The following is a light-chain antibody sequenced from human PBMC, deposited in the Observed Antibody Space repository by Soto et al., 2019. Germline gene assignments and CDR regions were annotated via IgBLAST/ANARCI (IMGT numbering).Light chain of an antibody. CDR3: QQSYSAPWT. CDR1: QSISSY. Sequence: DIQMTQSPSSLSASVGDRVTIPCRASQSISSYLNWYQQRPGKAPNLLIYTASNLQSGVPSRFGGSGSGTVFTLTISSLQPEDFSTYYCQQSYSAPWTFGQGAKVDNK. V-gene: IGKV1-39*01. J-gene: IGKJ1*01. CDR2: TAS.